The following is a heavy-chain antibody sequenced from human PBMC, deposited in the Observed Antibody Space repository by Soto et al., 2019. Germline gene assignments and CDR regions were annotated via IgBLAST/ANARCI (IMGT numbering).Heavy chain of an antibody. V-gene: IGHV1-69*01. CDR3: ASGGRWELPGGKLAWYFDL. CDR1: GGTFSSYA. J-gene: IGHJ2*01. D-gene: IGHD1-26*01. Sequence: QVQLVQSGAEVKKPGSSVKVSCKASGGTFSSYAISWVRQAPGQGLEWMGGIIPIFGTANDAQKIQGRVTSTADESTSTAYMELSSLRSEDTAVEYGASGGRWELPGGKLAWYFDLWGRGTLVTVSS. CDR2: IIPIFGTA.